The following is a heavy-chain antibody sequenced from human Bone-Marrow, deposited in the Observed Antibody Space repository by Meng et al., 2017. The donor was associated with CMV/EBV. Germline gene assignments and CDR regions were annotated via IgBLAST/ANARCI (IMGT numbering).Heavy chain of an antibody. CDR3: ARDVRWLSSWDAFDI. Sequence: SVKVSCKASGYTFTSYGISWVRQAPGQGLEWMGWISAYNGNTNYAQKLQGRVTMTTDTSTSTAYMELRSLRSDDTAVYYCARDVRWLSSWDAFDIWGQGTMVTVSS. D-gene: IGHD6-13*01. V-gene: IGHV1-18*01. CDR1: GYTFTSYG. J-gene: IGHJ3*02. CDR2: ISAYNGNT.